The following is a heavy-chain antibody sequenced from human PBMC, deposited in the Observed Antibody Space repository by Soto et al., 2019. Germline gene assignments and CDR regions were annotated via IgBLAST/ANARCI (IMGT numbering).Heavy chain of an antibody. Sequence: QVQLVESGGGGVKLGSSLRLSCAASGLSISRSAMHGVRQAPGKGREWVAVMAYDGSNRWYADSAKGRFTISRDNSKNTVYLQMSSLRGEDTAVYYCARDLQAGTDNVNWFAPWGQGTLVTVSS. J-gene: IGHJ5*02. CDR1: GLSISRSA. D-gene: IGHD1-1*01. V-gene: IGHV3-30*04. CDR3: ARDLQAGTDNVNWFAP. CDR2: MAYDGSNR.